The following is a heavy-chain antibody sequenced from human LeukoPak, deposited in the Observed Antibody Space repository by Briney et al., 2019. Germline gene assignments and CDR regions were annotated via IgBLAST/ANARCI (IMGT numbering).Heavy chain of an antibody. CDR2: IKHDGSET. CDR3: AKNGGPHGMDV. CDR1: GFTFSSTW. V-gene: IGHV3-7*02. Sequence: PGGSLRLSCAASGFTFSSTWMSWARQAPGKGLEWVANIKHDGSETNYVDSVKGRFTISRDNAKNSLHLQMNSLRVEDTAVYYCAKNGGPHGMDVWGQGTTVTVSS. J-gene: IGHJ6*02. D-gene: IGHD3-16*01.